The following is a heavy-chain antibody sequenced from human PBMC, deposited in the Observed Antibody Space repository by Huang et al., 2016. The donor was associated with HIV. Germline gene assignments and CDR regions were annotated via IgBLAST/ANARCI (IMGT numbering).Heavy chain of an antibody. Sequence: EVQLVESGGGLVKPGGSLRLSCAASGLTFGNAWLSWVRQGPGKGLGGCGRIKSKTDGGTTDYAAPVKGRFTISRDDSKNTLYLQMNSLKTEDTAVYYCTTESESSGWTMDHDAFDIWGQGTMVTVSS. CDR3: TTESESSGWTMDHDAFDI. CDR2: IKSKTDGGTT. D-gene: IGHD6-19*01. J-gene: IGHJ3*02. V-gene: IGHV3-15*01. CDR1: GLTFGNAW.